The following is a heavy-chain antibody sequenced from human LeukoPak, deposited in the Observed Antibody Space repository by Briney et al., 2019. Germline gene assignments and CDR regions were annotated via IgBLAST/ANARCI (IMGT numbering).Heavy chain of an antibody. Sequence: SETLSLTCTVSGGSISSSSYYWGWIRQPPGKGLEWIGSIYYSGSTYYNPSLKSRVTISVDTSKNQFSLKLSSVTAADTAVYYCARMANCSGGSCYGPIFDYWGQGTLVTVSS. CDR2: IYYSGST. D-gene: IGHD2-15*01. V-gene: IGHV4-39*01. CDR1: GGSISSSSYY. CDR3: ARMANCSGGSCYGPIFDY. J-gene: IGHJ4*02.